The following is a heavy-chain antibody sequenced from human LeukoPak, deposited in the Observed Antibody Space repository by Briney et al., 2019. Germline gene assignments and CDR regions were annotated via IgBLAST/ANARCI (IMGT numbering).Heavy chain of an antibody. J-gene: IGHJ4*02. Sequence: PSETLSLTCTVSGGSITNYYWSWIRQPPGKGLEWIGYIYNSGSTNYNPSLKSRVTISVDTSKNQFSLKLSSVTAADTAVYHCAEGTGYFDPFDYWGQGTLVTVSS. CDR3: AEGTGYFDPFDY. CDR1: GGSITNYY. V-gene: IGHV4-59*01. CDR2: IYNSGST. D-gene: IGHD3-9*01.